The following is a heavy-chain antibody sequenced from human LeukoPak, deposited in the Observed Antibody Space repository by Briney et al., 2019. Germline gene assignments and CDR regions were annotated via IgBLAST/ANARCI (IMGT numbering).Heavy chain of an antibody. Sequence: VSVKVSCKASGYTFTSYAMHWVRQAPGQRLEWMGWINAGNGNTKYSQKFQGRVTITRDTSASTAHMELSSLRSEDTAVYYCASDYGSGSDDAFDIWGQGTMVTVSS. CDR1: GYTFTSYA. CDR3: ASDYGSGSDDAFDI. CDR2: INAGNGNT. J-gene: IGHJ3*02. D-gene: IGHD3-10*01. V-gene: IGHV1-3*01.